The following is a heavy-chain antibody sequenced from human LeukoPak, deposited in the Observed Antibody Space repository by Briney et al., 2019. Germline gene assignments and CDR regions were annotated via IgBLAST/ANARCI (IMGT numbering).Heavy chain of an antibody. J-gene: IGHJ4*02. V-gene: IGHV4-59*08. Sequence: SETLPLTCTVSGGSISSYYLSWIRQPPGKGLEWIGYIYYSGSTNYNPSLKSRVTISVDTSKNQFSLKLSSVTAADTAVYYCARREVGANFDYWGQGTLVTVSS. CDR1: GGSISSYY. CDR2: IYYSGST. D-gene: IGHD1-26*01. CDR3: ARREVGANFDY.